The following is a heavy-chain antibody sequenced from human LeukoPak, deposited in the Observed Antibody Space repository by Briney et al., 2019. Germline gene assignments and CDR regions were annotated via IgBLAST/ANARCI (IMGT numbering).Heavy chain of an antibody. CDR1: GGSISSSSYY. CDR2: IYYSGST. CDR3: ARSRSGYRFDY. Sequence: LETLSLTCTVSGGSISSSSYYWGWIRQPPGKGLEWIGSIYYSGSTYYNPSLKSRVTISVDTSKNQFSLKLSSVTAADTAVYYCARSRSGYRFDYWGQGTLVTVSS. V-gene: IGHV4-39*01. J-gene: IGHJ4*02. D-gene: IGHD3-22*01.